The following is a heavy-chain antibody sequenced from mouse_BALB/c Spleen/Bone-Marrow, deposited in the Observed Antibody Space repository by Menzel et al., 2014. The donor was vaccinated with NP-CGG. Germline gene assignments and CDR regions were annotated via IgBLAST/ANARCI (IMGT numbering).Heavy chain of an antibody. V-gene: IGHV7-3*02. J-gene: IGHJ2*01. CDR3: ARDRGGLLFDY. D-gene: IGHD1-1*01. CDR2: IRNKANGYTT. CDR1: GFTFTDYY. Sequence: EVQRVESGGGLVQPGGSLRLSCATSGFTFTDYYMNWVRLPPGKALEWLGFIRNKANGYTTEYSASVKGRFTISRDNSQSILYLQMNTLRAEDSATYYCARDRGGLLFDYWGQGTTLTVSS.